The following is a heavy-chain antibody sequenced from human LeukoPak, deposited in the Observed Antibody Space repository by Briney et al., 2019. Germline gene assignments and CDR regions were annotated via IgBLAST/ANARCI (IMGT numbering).Heavy chain of an antibody. CDR2: INAGNGNT. Sequence: GASVKVSCKASGYTFTSYAMHWVRQAPGQRLEWMGWINAGNGNTKYSQEFQGRVTITRDTSASTAYMELSSLRSEDMAVYYCARGAGYCGGDCYPSGFDPWGQGTLVTVSS. CDR3: ARGAGYCGGDCYPSGFDP. J-gene: IGHJ5*02. CDR1: GYTFTSYA. V-gene: IGHV1-3*03. D-gene: IGHD2-21*02.